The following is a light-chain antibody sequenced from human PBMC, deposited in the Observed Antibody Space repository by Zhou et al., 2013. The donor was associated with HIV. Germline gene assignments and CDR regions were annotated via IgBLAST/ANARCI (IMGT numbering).Light chain of an antibody. CDR2: KAS. Sequence: DIQMTQSPSTLSASVGDRVTITCRASQSISSWLAWYQQKPGKAPKLLIYKASSLESGVPSRFSGSGSGTEFTLTISSLQPDDFATYYCQQYNLSPITFGQGTRLQI. CDR1: QSISSW. CDR3: QQYNLSPIT. V-gene: IGKV1-5*03. J-gene: IGKJ5*01.